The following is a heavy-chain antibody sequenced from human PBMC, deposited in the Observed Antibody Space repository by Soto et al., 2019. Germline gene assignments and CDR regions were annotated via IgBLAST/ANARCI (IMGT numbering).Heavy chain of an antibody. CDR3: ARGDAYCSGGSCYSLDY. V-gene: IGHV1-69*02. J-gene: IGHJ4*02. D-gene: IGHD2-15*01. CDR1: GGTFSSYT. Sequence: GASVKVSCKASGGTFSSYTISWVRQAPGQGLEWMGRIIPILGIANYAQKFQGRVTITADKSTSTAYMELSSLRSEDTAVYYCARGDAYCSGGSCYSLDYWGQGTLVTVSS. CDR2: IIPILGIA.